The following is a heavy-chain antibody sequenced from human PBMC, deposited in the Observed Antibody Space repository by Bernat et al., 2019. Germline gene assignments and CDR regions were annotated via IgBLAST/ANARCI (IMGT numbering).Heavy chain of an antibody. J-gene: IGHJ4*02. V-gene: IGHV3-15*01. CDR1: GFIYTDAW. Sequence: EVHLVESGGDLVRPGGSLRLSCAASGFIYTDAWMTWVRQAPGKGLEWVGRIKSKTTGGTTAYAAPVKGRFTISRDDSKKPLYLQLNSLKTEDTAVYYCTTETVDFEEDSGGFDYWGQGTLVTVSS. CDR2: IKSKTTGGTT. D-gene: IGHD2-15*01. CDR3: TTETVDFEEDSGGFDY.